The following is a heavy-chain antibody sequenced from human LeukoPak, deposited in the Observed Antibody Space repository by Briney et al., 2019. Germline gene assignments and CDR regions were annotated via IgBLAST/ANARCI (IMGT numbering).Heavy chain of an antibody. V-gene: IGHV3-43*02. CDR3: ASEKYYYDSSGYPSDAFDI. J-gene: IGHJ3*02. Sequence: PGGTLRLSCTASGFTFDTFSMHWVRQTPGTGLVWVSLISGDGLTTHSADSVKGRFTISRDNSKNTLYLQMNSLSAEDTAVYYCASEKYYYDSSGYPSDAFDIWGQGTMVTVSS. CDR1: GFTFDTFS. CDR2: ISGDGLTT. D-gene: IGHD3-22*01.